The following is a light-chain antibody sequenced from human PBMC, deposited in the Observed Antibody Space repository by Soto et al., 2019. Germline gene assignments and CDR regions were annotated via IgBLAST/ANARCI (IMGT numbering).Light chain of an antibody. CDR1: QSVSSK. V-gene: IGKV3-15*01. Sequence: EIVLTQSPGTLSVSPGERATLSCRASQSVSSKLAWYQQKPGQAPRLLFYGASTGATGIPARFSGSGSETEFTHSISSLQSEDFAVYYCQQYNNWPVTFGQGTKVEIK. CDR2: GAS. J-gene: IGKJ1*01. CDR3: QQYNNWPVT.